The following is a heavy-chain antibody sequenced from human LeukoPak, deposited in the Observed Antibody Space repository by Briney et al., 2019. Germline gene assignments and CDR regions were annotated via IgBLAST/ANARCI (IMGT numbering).Heavy chain of an antibody. CDR1: GFTFSSYA. J-gene: IGHJ4*02. CDR3: ARDREWELMYYFDY. Sequence: GRSLRLSCAASGFTFSSYAMHWVRQAPGKGLEWVAVISYDGSNKYYADSVKGRFTISRDNSKNTLYLQMNSLRAEDTAVYYCARDREWELMYYFDYWGQGTLVTVSS. D-gene: IGHD1-26*01. CDR2: ISYDGSNK. V-gene: IGHV3-30-3*01.